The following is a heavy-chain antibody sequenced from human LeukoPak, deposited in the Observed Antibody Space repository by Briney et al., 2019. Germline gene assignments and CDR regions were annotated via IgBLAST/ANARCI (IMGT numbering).Heavy chain of an antibody. CDR3: ARALWITIFGEGNWFDP. V-gene: IGHV3-33*01. D-gene: IGHD3-3*01. CDR1: GFTFSSYG. J-gene: IGHJ5*02. CDR2: IWYDGSNK. Sequence: PGRSLRLSCAASGFTFSSYGKHWVRQAPGKGLEWVAVIWYDGSNKYYADSVKGRFTISRDNSKNTLYLQMNSLRAEDTAVYYCARALWITIFGEGNWFDPWGQGTLVTVSS.